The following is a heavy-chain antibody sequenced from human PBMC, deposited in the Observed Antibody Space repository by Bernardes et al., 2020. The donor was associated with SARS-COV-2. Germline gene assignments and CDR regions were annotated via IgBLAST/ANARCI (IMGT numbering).Heavy chain of an antibody. CDR3: ARHFVAGTTYPIDY. Sequence: SLLLSCAASGFTFRSHSMTWVRQAPGQGLEWVSSISTTSSYIYYADSVKGRFTISRDNAKNSLSLQMNSLRAEDTALYYCARHFVAGTTYPIDYWGPGTLVTVSS. CDR2: ISTTSSYI. D-gene: IGHD6-19*01. V-gene: IGHV3-21*01. CDR1: GFTFRSHS. J-gene: IGHJ4*02.